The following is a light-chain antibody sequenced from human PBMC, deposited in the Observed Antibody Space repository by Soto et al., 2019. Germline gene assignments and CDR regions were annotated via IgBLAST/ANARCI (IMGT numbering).Light chain of an antibody. CDR1: DIGSKG. Sequence: SYELTQPPSVSVAPGKTASISCGGNDIGSKGVHWYQQKPGQAPVLVIYSDTDLPPVITERFSGSNSANLATLTISRVEAGDEADYYCQVWDSVSAHVVFGGGTQLTVL. CDR2: SDT. J-gene: IGLJ2*01. CDR3: QVWDSVSAHVV. V-gene: IGLV3-21*01.